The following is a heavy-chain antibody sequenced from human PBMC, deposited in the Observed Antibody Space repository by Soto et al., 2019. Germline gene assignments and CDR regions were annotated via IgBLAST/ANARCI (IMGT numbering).Heavy chain of an antibody. Sequence: AGGSLRLSCGASGFTFRSYWMSWVRQAPGKGLEWVANINQDGSEKYYVDSVKGRFTISRDNAENSVYLQMNTLRAEDTAVYYCARDHIVATIVFEYWGLGTLVTVSS. D-gene: IGHD5-12*01. CDR1: GFTFRSYW. J-gene: IGHJ4*02. V-gene: IGHV3-7*01. CDR3: ARDHIVATIVFEY. CDR2: INQDGSEK.